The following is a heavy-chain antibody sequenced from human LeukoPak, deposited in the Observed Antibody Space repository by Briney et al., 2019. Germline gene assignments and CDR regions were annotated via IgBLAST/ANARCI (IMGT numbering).Heavy chain of an antibody. CDR2: ISSTNTYI. CDR3: ARDHYDSSGVGYFDY. Sequence: PGGSLRLSCAASGFTFSSYSMNWVRQAPGKGLEWVASISSTNTYIYYADSVKGRFTISRDNAKNSLFLLMNSLRAEDTAVYYCARDHYDSSGVGYFDYWGQGTLVTVSS. V-gene: IGHV3-21*01. J-gene: IGHJ4*02. CDR1: GFTFSSYS. D-gene: IGHD3-22*01.